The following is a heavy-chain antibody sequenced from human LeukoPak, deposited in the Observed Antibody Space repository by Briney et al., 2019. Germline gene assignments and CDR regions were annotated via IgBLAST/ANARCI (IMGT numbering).Heavy chain of an antibody. CDR1: GFTFSSYS. V-gene: IGHV3-48*04. Sequence: GGSLRLSCAASGFTFSSYSMNWVRQVPGKGLEWVSYISSSSSTIYYADFVKGRFTISRDNAKNSLYLQMNSLRAEDTAVYYCARQAIVVVVAAIPYNWFDPWGQGTLVTVSS. J-gene: IGHJ5*02. D-gene: IGHD2-15*01. CDR3: ARQAIVVVVAAIPYNWFDP. CDR2: ISSSSSTI.